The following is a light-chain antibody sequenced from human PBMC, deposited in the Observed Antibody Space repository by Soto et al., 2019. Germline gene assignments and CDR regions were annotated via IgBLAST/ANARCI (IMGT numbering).Light chain of an antibody. J-gene: IGKJ1*01. V-gene: IGKV2-30*01. CDR3: MQGTHRPPT. Sequence: DVVVTQSPLSLAVTLGQPASISCRSSQSLVSSDGNTYLNWFQHRPGQPPRRLIYKVSIRNSGVPDRFSGSGSGTDFTLKISRVEAEDVAVYYCMQGTHRPPTLGQGTKVDIK. CDR2: KVS. CDR1: QSLVSSDGNTY.